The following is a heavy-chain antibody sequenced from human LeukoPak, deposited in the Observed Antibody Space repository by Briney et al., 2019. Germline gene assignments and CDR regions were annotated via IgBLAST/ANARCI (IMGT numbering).Heavy chain of an antibody. V-gene: IGHV3-30*18. CDR1: GXTFSSYG. CDR3: AKGVYSGSYYPPFDH. D-gene: IGHD1-26*01. Sequence: PGRSLRLSCAASGXTFSSYGMHWVRQAPGKGLEWVAVMSYDGSNTYYADSVRGRFTISRDNSKNTLYLQMNSLRAEDTAVYYCAKGVYSGSYYPPFDHWGQGTLVTVSS. CDR2: MSYDGSNT. J-gene: IGHJ4*02.